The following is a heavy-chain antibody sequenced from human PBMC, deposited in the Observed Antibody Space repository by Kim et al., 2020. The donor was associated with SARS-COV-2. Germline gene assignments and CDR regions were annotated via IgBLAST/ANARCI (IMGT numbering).Heavy chain of an antibody. CDR1: GFTFSSYE. D-gene: IGHD6-19*01. CDR3: ASRSGWFKY. J-gene: IGHJ4*02. V-gene: IGHV3-48*03. CDR2: ISSSGSTI. Sequence: GGSLRLSCAASGFTFSSYETNLVRQAPGKGLEWVSYISSSGSTIYYADSVKGRFTISRDNAKNSLYLQMNSLRAEDTAVYYCASRSGWFKYWGQGTLVTVSS.